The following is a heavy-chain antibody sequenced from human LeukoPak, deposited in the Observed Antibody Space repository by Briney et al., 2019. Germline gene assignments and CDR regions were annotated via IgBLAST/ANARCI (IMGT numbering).Heavy chain of an antibody. J-gene: IGHJ5*02. CDR2: ISGSGGST. CDR3: AKDRYYGSGSLNWFDP. D-gene: IGHD3-10*01. Sequence: PGGSLRLSCAASGFTFSSYAMSWVRQAPGKGLEWVSAISGSGGSTYYADSVKGRFTISRDNSKNTLYLQMNSLGAEDTAVYYCAKDRYYGSGSLNWFDPWGQGTLVTVSS. V-gene: IGHV3-23*01. CDR1: GFTFSSYA.